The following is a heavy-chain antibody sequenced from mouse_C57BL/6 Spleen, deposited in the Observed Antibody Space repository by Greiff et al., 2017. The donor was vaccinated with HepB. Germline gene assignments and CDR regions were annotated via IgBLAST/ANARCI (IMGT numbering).Heavy chain of an antibody. V-gene: IGHV1-82*01. Sequence: QVQLQQSGPELVKPGASVKISCKASGYAFSSSWMNWVKQRPGKGLEWIGRIYPGDGDTNYNGKFKGKATLTADKSSSTAYMQLSSLTSEDSAVYFCAKGTTVVRIENYFDYWGQGTTLTVSS. J-gene: IGHJ2*01. CDR3: AKGTTVVRIENYFDY. CDR1: GYAFSSSW. D-gene: IGHD1-1*01. CDR2: IYPGDGDT.